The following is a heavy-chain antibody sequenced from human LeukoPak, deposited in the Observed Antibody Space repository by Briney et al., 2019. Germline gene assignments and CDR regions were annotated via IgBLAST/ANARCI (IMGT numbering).Heavy chain of an antibody. D-gene: IGHD6-13*01. V-gene: IGHV4-30-4*01. J-gene: IGHJ4*02. CDR3: AGVSIAAAGPPDY. Sequence: IGYIYYSGSTYYNPSLKSRVTISVDTSKNQFSLKLSSVTAADTAVYYCAGVSIAAAGPPDYWGQGTLVTVSS. CDR2: IYYSGST.